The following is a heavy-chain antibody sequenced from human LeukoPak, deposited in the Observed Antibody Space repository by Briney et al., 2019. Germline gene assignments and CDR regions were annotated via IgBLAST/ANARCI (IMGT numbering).Heavy chain of an antibody. D-gene: IGHD5-18*01. Sequence: ASVKVSCKASGYTFTSYDINWVRQATGQGLEWMGWMNPNSGNTGYAQKFQGRVTMTRNTSISTAYMELSSLRSEDTAVYYCATVDTAMVDRRYWGQGTLVTVSS. CDR1: GYTFTSYD. V-gene: IGHV1-8*01. CDR3: ATVDTAMVDRRY. J-gene: IGHJ4*02. CDR2: MNPNSGNT.